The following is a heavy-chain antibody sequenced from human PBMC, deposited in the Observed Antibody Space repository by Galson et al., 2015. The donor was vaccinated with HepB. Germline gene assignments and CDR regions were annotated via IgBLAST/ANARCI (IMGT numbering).Heavy chain of an antibody. CDR2: IYPGDSDT. CDR3: ARQVLHCGGDCSYALDY. D-gene: IGHD2-21*01. V-gene: IGHV5-51*01. Sequence: QSGAEVKKPGESLKISCKGSGYSFTSYWIGWVRQMPGKGLEWMGIIYPGDSDTRYSPSFQGQVTISADKSISTAYLQWSSLKASDTAMYYCARQVLHCGGDCSYALDYWGQGTLVTVSS. CDR1: GYSFTSYW. J-gene: IGHJ4*02.